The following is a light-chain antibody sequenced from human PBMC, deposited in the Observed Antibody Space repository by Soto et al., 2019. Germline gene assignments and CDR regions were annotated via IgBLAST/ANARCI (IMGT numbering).Light chain of an antibody. V-gene: IGLV1-51*01. Sequence: HSVLTHPPSVSSAPGQKVSIACSGSSSSVGNNYVSWYQQLPGAAPKLLIYENNKRPSGIPDRFSGSKSGTSATLGITGLQTGDEAYYYCGTWDSSLRVVVFGGGTKVTVL. J-gene: IGLJ2*01. CDR1: SSSVGNNY. CDR2: ENN. CDR3: GTWDSSLRVVV.